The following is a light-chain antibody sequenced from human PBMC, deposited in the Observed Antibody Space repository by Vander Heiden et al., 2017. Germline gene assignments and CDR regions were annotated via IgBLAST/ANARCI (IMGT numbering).Light chain of an antibody. CDR3: AAWDDSLNGPV. V-gene: IGLV1-36*01. J-gene: IGLJ2*01. CDR1: SSNIGNNA. CDR2: YDD. Sequence: QSVLPQPPSVSEPPRQRVTISCSGSSSNIGNNAVNWYQQLPGKAPKLLIYYDDLLPSGVSDRFSGSKSGTSASLAISGLQSEDEADYYCAAWDDSLNGPVFGGGTKLTGL.